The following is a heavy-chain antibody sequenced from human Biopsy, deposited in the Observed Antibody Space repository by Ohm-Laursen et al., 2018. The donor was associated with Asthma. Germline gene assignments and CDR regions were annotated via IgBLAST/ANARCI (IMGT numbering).Heavy chain of an antibody. D-gene: IGHD3-10*01. CDR2: ISVYNGNT. V-gene: IGHV1-18*01. CDR1: GYTFNSVG. J-gene: IGHJ6*02. CDR3: ARAVDYSHYYGIDV. Sequence: SVKVSCNTSGYTFNSVGITWVRQAPGQGLEWMGWISVYNGNTKVAQKLQDRVTMITDTSTSTAYMELRSLRSDDTAVYFCARAVDYSHYYGIDVWGQGTTVTVS.